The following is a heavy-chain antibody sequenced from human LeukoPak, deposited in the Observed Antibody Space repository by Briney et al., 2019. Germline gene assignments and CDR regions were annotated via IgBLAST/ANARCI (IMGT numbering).Heavy chain of an antibody. J-gene: IGHJ4*02. CDR2: ISSSSYI. CDR1: GFTFSSYS. CDR3: ARPGYSSSWDAGY. Sequence: GGSLRLSCAASGFTFSSYSMNWVRQAPGKGLEWVSSISSSSYIYYADSVKGRFTISRDNAKDSLYLQMNSLRAEDTAVYYCARPGYSSSWDAGYWGQGTLVTVSS. V-gene: IGHV3-21*01. D-gene: IGHD6-13*01.